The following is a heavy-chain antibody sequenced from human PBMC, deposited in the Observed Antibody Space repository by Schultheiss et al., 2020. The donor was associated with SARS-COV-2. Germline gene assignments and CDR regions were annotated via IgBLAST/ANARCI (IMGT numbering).Heavy chain of an antibody. Sequence: SETLSLTCTVSGGSISSYYWSWIRQPAGKGLEWIGEINHSGSTNYNPSLKSRVTMSADTSKNQFSLKLSSVTAADTAVYYCARGMFSILDVWGQGTTVTVSS. CDR1: GGSISSYY. V-gene: IGHV4-34*01. CDR3: ARGMFSILDV. CDR2: INHSGST. D-gene: IGHD3-10*02. J-gene: IGHJ6*02.